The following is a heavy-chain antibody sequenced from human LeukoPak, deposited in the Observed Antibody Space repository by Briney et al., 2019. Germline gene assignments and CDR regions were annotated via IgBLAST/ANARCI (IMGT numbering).Heavy chain of an antibody. CDR3: ARDRSLFPFGESPTNWFDP. D-gene: IGHD3-16*01. V-gene: IGHV4-4*07. CDR2: IYTSGST. J-gene: IGHJ5*02. Sequence: SETLSLTCTVSGGSISSYYWNWIRQPAGKGLEWIGYIYTSGSTNYNPSLKSRVTISVDTSKNQFSLKLSSVTAADTAVYYCARDRSLFPFGESPTNWFDPWGQGTLVTVSS. CDR1: GGSISSYY.